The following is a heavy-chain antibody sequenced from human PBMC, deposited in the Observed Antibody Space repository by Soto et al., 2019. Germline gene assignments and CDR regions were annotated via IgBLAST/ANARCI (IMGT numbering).Heavy chain of an antibody. Sequence: QVQLQESGPGLVKPSETLSLTCTVSGGSLKNFYWSWSRQSPGKGLGWIGYVDNSGGTNYNPSLNGRATISIEMSKNQFYLRLTSVTAADTAIYYCAKNRVPVTWGQGTPVTVSS. CDR3: AKNRVPVT. D-gene: IGHD3-10*01. V-gene: IGHV4-59*01. CDR2: VDNSGGT. CDR1: GGSLKNFY. J-gene: IGHJ4*02.